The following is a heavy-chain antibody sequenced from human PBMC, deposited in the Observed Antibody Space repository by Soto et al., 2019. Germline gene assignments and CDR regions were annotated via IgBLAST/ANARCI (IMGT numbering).Heavy chain of an antibody. CDR2: INAGNGNT. CDR3: ARDRQQLVPATFDF. J-gene: IGHJ4*02. D-gene: IGHD6-13*01. Sequence: ASVKVSCKASGYTFTSYAMHWVRRAPGQRLEWMGWINAGNGNTKYAQKFQGRVTITRDTSASTAYMELSSLRSEDTAGYYCARDRQQLVPATFDFWGQGILVTVSS. CDR1: GYTFTSYA. V-gene: IGHV1-3*01.